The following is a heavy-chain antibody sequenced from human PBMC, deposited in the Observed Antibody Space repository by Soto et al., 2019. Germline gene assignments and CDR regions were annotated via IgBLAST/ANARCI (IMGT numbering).Heavy chain of an antibody. CDR2: IYNSGST. Sequence: SETLSLTCTVSGGSISSYYWSWIRQPPGKGLEWIGYIYNSGSTVYNPSLKSRLTISLDTSKNQVSLKLSSVTAADTAVYYCTRPNQGDYTFDIWGQGTMVTGSS. J-gene: IGHJ3*02. CDR1: GGSISSYY. D-gene: IGHD4-17*01. CDR3: TRPNQGDYTFDI. V-gene: IGHV4-59*08.